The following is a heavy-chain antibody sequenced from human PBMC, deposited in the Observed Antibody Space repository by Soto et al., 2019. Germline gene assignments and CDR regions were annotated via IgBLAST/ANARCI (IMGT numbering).Heavy chain of an antibody. D-gene: IGHD3-10*01. CDR1: GDSISRYS. CDR3: ARRDATSVHDGFNNWFDP. Sequence: SETLSLTCTVSGDSISRYSWNWIRQTPGKGPEWIGYIYYSGETKYNPSHESRVTISLDTPRNQFSLKLGSVTAADTAVYFCARRDATSVHDGFNNWFDPWGQGTLVTVSS. J-gene: IGHJ5*02. V-gene: IGHV4-59*08. CDR2: IYYSGET.